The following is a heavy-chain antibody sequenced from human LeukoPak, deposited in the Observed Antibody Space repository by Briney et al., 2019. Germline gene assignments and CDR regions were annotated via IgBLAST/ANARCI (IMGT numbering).Heavy chain of an antibody. CDR1: GYTLTELS. Sequence: ASVKVSCKVSGYTLTELSMHWVRQAPGKGLEWMGGFGPEDGETNYAQKFQGRVTMTEDTSTDTAYMELSSLRSEDTAVYYCATKFRESFDYWGQGTLVTVSS. V-gene: IGHV1-24*01. J-gene: IGHJ4*02. D-gene: IGHD3-10*01. CDR2: FGPEDGET. CDR3: ATKFRESFDY.